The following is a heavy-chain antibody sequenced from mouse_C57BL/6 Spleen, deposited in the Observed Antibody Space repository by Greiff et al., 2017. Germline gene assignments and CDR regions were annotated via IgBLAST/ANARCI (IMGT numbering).Heavy chain of an antibody. V-gene: IGHV1-82*01. D-gene: IGHD3-2*02. Sequence: VKLMESGPELVKPGASVTISCKASGYAFSSSWMNWVKQRPGKGLEWIGRIYPGAGGTTYNGKFKGKAILTADKSSSTAYMQLSSLTSEDSAVYFRHSSGYGGMDYWGQGTSVTVSS. CDR1: GYAFSSSW. J-gene: IGHJ4*01. CDR3: HSSGYGGMDY. CDR2: IYPGAGGT.